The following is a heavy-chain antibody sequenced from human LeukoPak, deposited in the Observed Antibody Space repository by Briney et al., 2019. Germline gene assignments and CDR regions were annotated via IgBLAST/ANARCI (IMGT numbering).Heavy chain of an antibody. CDR3: ARHKEGAFDI. Sequence: SETLSLTCTVSGGSISSYYWSWIRQPPGKGLEWIGYIYYTGTTNYNPSLKSRVTISVDTSKNQFSLELNSVTAADTAVYYCARHKEGAFDIWGQGTVVTVSS. V-gene: IGHV4-59*08. CDR1: GGSISSYY. J-gene: IGHJ3*02. CDR2: IYYTGTT.